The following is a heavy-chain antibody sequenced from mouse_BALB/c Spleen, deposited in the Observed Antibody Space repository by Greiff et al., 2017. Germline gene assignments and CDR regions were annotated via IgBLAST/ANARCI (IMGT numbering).Heavy chain of an antibody. Sequence: EVKVVESGGGLVKPGGSLKLSCAASGFTFSDYYMYWVRQTPEKRLEWVATISDGGSYTYYPDSVKGRFTISRDNAKNNLYLQMSSLKSEDTAMYYCARGNYDAMDYWGQGTSVTVSS. CDR2: ISDGGSYT. CDR3: ARGNYDAMDY. D-gene: IGHD2-1*01. J-gene: IGHJ4*01. CDR1: GFTFSDYY. V-gene: IGHV5-4*02.